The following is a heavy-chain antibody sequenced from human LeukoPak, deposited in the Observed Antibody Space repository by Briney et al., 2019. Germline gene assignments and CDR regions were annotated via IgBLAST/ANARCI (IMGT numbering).Heavy chain of an antibody. CDR2: ISSSGSTI. CDR1: GFTFSSYA. Sequence: PGGSLRLSCAASGFTFSSYAMNWVRQAPGKGLEWVSYISSSGSTIYYADSVKGRFTISREHANNSLYLQMNSLRAEDTAVYYCAMGGNALYYFDYWGQGNLVTVSS. J-gene: IGHJ4*02. CDR3: AMGGNALYYFDY. V-gene: IGHV3-48*03. D-gene: IGHD4-23*01.